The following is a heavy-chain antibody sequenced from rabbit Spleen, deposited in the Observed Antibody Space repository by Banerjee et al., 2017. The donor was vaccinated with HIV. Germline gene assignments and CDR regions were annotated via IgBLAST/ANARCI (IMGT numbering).Heavy chain of an antibody. Sequence: QEQLKESGGGLVQPGGSLKLSCKASGFDFSTYYMSWVRQAPGKGLDWIACINAITGKAVYATWAKGRFTISRTSSTTVTLRMTSLTAADTATYFCARDYDGGSAYPEWVDLWGQGTLVTVS. D-gene: IGHD8-1*01. CDR3: ARDYDGGSAYPEWVDL. CDR2: INAITGKA. CDR1: GFDFSTYYM. J-gene: IGHJ3*01. V-gene: IGHV1S45*01.